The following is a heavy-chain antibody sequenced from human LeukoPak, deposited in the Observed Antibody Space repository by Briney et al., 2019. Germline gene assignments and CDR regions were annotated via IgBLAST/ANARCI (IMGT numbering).Heavy chain of an antibody. CDR3: TREDY. V-gene: IGHV1-2*02. Sequence: GASVYVSCKASGYTFTGRYIHWMRQAPGQGLEWMGWISPKSGDTQYAQKFQGRVTMTRDTSISTAYMGVNRLTSDDTAVYYCTREDYWGQGTLVTVSS. CDR2: ISPKSGDT. CDR1: GYTFTGRY. J-gene: IGHJ4*02.